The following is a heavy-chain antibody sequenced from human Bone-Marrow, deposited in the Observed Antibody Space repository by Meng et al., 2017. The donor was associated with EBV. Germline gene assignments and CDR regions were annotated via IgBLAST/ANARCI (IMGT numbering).Heavy chain of an antibody. CDR2: IYWDDDK. J-gene: IGHJ4*02. Sequence: QIILKESGPTLVKPTQTLTLPCTFSGFSLSTSGVGVGWIRQTPGKALEWLALIYWDDDKRYSPSLKSRLIITKDTSKNQVVLTMTNMDPVDTATYYCAHRLSSGWYDYWGQGTLVTVSS. V-gene: IGHV2-5*02. CDR3: AHRLSSGWYDY. CDR1: GFSLSTSGVG. D-gene: IGHD6-19*01.